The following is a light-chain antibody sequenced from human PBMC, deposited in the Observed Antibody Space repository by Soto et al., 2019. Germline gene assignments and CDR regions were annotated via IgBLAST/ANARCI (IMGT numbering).Light chain of an antibody. CDR3: HQYYTTPFT. Sequence: DIVMTQSPDSLAVSLGERATINCKSSQSVLYSSNNKNYLAWYQQKAGQPPNLLIYWASTRESGVPDRFSGSGSGTDFPLTISSLQAEDVAVYYCHQYYTTPFTFGPGTKVDIK. CDR1: QSVLYSSNNKNY. CDR2: WAS. V-gene: IGKV4-1*01. J-gene: IGKJ3*01.